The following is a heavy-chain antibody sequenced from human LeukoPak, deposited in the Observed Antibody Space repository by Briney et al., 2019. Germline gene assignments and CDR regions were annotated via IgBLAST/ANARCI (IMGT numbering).Heavy chain of an antibody. Sequence: SETLSLTCAVYGGSFSGYYWSWIRQPPGKGLEWIGEINHSGSTNYNPSLKSRVTISVDTSKNQFSLKLSSVTAADTAVYYCARQWLRFVGSNWFDRWGRGPLVTVSS. D-gene: IGHD5-12*01. CDR2: INHSGST. CDR1: GGSFSGYY. CDR3: ARQWLRFVGSNWFDR. J-gene: IGHJ5*02. V-gene: IGHV4-34*01.